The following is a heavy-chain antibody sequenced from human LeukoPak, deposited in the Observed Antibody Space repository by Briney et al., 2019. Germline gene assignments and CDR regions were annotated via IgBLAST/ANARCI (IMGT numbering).Heavy chain of an antibody. J-gene: IGHJ4*02. Sequence: SETLSLTCTVSGGSISSSSYYWGWIRQPPGKGLEWIGSIYYSGSTYYNPSLKGRVTISVDTSKNQFSLKMSTVPGGDTVVYYCARQGGSGGWCVSLVFDYWGQGTLVTVSS. V-gene: IGHV4-39*01. CDR2: IYYSGST. CDR1: GGSISSSSYY. CDR3: ARQGGSGGWCVSLVFDY. D-gene: IGHD6-19*01.